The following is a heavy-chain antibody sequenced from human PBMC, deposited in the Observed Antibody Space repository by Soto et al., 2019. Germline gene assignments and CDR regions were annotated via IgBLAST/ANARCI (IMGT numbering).Heavy chain of an antibody. V-gene: IGHV3-30-3*01. CDR3: ARELTTMIVVVPGLW. D-gene: IGHD3-22*01. CDR2: ISYDGSNK. CDR1: GFTFSSYA. Sequence: HPGGSLRLSCAASGFTFSSYAMHWVRQAPGKGLEWVAVISYDGSNKYYADSVKGRFTISRDNSKNTLYLQMNSLRAEDTAVYYCARELTTMIVVVPGLWWGQGTLVTVSS. J-gene: IGHJ4*02.